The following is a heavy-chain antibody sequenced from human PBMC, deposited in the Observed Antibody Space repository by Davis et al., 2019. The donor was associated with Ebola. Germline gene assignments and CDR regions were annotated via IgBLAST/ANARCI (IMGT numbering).Heavy chain of an antibody. CDR2: SRNRDSRYST. Sequence: GGSLRLSCAASGFTFTSYWMSWLRLPPGKGLEWVGLSRNRDSRYSTEYAASVRGRFTISRDGSKKSLYLQMNSLRTEDTAVYYCVTENWYRFESWGQGALVTVSS. J-gene: IGHJ4*02. D-gene: IGHD1/OR15-1a*01. CDR3: VTENWYRFES. V-gene: IGHV3-72*01. CDR1: GFTFTSYW.